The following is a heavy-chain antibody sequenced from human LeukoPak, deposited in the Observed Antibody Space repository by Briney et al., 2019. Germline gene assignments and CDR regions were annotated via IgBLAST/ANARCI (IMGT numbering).Heavy chain of an antibody. D-gene: IGHD1-26*01. CDR2: ISGNSVTI. V-gene: IGHV3-23*01. J-gene: IGHJ4*02. CDR3: AKILSGTYSFDL. Sequence: GESLRLSCTASGTTFSTYPMTWVRQAPGQGLEWVSAISGNSVTIYYADSVKGRFTISRDNSKNTLYLQMYSLRAEDTAVYYCAKILSGTYSFDLWGQGTLVTVSS. CDR1: GTTFSTYP.